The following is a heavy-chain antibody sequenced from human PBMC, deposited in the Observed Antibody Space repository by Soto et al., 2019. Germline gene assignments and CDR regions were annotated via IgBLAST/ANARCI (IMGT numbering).Heavy chain of an antibody. Sequence: SQTLSLTCAISGDSVSSNSAAWNWIRQSPSRGLEWLGRTYYRSKWYNDYAVSVKSRITINQDTSKNQFSLQLNSVTPEDTAVYYCARGRRIFGVVTNWFDPWGQGTLVTVSS. V-gene: IGHV6-1*01. D-gene: IGHD3-3*01. J-gene: IGHJ5*02. CDR3: ARGRRIFGVVTNWFDP. CDR2: TYYRSKWYN. CDR1: GDSVSSNSAA.